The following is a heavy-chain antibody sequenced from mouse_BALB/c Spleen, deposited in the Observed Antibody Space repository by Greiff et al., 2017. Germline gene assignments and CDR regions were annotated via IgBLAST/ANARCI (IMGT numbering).Heavy chain of an antibody. V-gene: IGHV5-12-1*01. CDR1: GFAFSSYD. J-gene: IGHJ4*01. CDR3: ARDSDDDAMDY. CDR2: ISSGGGST. D-gene: IGHD2-12*01. Sequence: EVHLVESGGGLVKPGGSLKLSCAASGFAFSSYDMSWVRQTPEKRLEWVAYISSGGGSTYYPDTVKGRFTISRDNAKNTLYLQMSSLKSEDTAMYYCARDSDDDAMDYWGQGTSVTVSS.